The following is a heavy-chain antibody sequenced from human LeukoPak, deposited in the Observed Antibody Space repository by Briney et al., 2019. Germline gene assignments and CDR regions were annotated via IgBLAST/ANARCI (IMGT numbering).Heavy chain of an antibody. CDR2: ISNSGGST. Sequence: GGSLRLSCVASGFIFSRYGMHWVRQAPGKGLEYVSAISNSGGSTYYANSVEGRFTISRDNSKNTLYLQMGSLRGEDVAVYYCARGLITGAAGTYYYYGMDVWGQGTTVTVSS. CDR1: GFIFSRYG. D-gene: IGHD6-13*01. J-gene: IGHJ6*02. V-gene: IGHV3-64*01. CDR3: ARGLITGAAGTYYYYGMDV.